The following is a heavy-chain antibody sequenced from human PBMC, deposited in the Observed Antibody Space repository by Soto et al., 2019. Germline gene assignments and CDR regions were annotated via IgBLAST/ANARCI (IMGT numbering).Heavy chain of an antibody. CDR2: ISWNSGSI. V-gene: IGHV3-9*01. D-gene: IGHD2-15*01. CDR3: AKSAYLGYCSGGSCSRGDAFDI. J-gene: IGHJ3*02. Sequence: EVQLVESGGGLVQPGGSLRLSCAASGFIFDDYAMHWVRQAPGKGLEWVSGISWNSGSIGYADSVKGRFTISRDNAKNSLYLQMNSLRAEDTALYYCAKSAYLGYCSGGSCSRGDAFDIWGQGTMVTVSS. CDR1: GFIFDDYA.